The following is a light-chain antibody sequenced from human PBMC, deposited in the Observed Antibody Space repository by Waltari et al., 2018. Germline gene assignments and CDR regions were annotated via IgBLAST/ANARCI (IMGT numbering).Light chain of an antibody. CDR1: SSDVGVYTH. J-gene: IGLJ2*01. CDR2: EVS. CDR3: SSYAGSNNLV. Sequence: QSALTQPPSASGPPGQSVTIPCTGPSSDVGVYTHVSWYQQHPGKAPKLMIYEVSKRPSGVPDRFSGSKSGNTASLTVSGLQAEDEADYYCSSYAGSNNLVFGGGTKLTVL. V-gene: IGLV2-8*01.